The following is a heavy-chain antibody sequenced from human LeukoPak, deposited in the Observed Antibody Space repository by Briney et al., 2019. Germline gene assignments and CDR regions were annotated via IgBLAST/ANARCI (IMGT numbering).Heavy chain of an antibody. J-gene: IGHJ4*02. CDR2: ISAYNGNT. V-gene: IGHV1-18*01. D-gene: IGHD4-17*01. CDR3: ARLPTVTTFRLHEEDY. Sequence: ASVKVSCKVSGYTFTSYGISWVRQAPGQGLEWMGWISAYNGNTNYAQKLQGRVTVTTDTSTSTAYMELRSLRSDDTAVYYCARLPTVTTFRLHEEDYWGQGTLVTVSS. CDR1: GYTFTSYG.